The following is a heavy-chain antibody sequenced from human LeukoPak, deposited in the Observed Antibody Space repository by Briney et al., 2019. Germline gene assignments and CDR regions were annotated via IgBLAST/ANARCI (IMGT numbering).Heavy chain of an antibody. V-gene: IGHV3-30*01. D-gene: IGHD2-2*01. CDR3: ATLYIVVVPAADTRRAAFDI. CDR1: GFTFSSYA. Sequence: GRSLRLSCAASGFTFSSYAMHWVRQAPGKGLEWVAVISYDGSNKYYADSVNGRFTISRDNSKNTLYLQMNSLRAEDTAVYYCATLYIVVVPAADTRRAAFDIWGQGTMVTVSS. CDR2: ISYDGSNK. J-gene: IGHJ3*02.